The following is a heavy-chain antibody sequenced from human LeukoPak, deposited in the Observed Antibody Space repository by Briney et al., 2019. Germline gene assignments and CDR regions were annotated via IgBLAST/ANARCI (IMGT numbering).Heavy chain of an antibody. CDR2: RYYSGST. J-gene: IGHJ5*02. D-gene: IGHD3-3*01. CDR3: ARSGGYYSWFGP. V-gene: IGHV4-59*08. Sequence: SEALPLTCTGTGGSISRYHWSWIHQPPGKGLEWIGYRYYSGSTYYNPSLKSRVSISVDRSENQFSLKLVSVTAADTAVYYCARSGGYYSWFGPWGQGTLVSVSS. CDR1: GGSISRYH.